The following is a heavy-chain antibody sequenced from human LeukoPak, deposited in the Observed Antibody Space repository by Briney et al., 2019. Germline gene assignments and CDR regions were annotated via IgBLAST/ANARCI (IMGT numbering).Heavy chain of an antibody. Sequence: SETLSLTCAVYGGSFSGYYWSWIRQPPGKGLEWIGEINHSGSTNYNPSLKSRVTISVDTSKNQFSLKLSSVTAADTAVYYCARGDIVGATMVPPAFDYWGQGTLVTVSS. D-gene: IGHD1-26*01. CDR2: INHSGST. V-gene: IGHV4-34*01. CDR1: GGSFSGYY. CDR3: ARGDIVGATMVPPAFDY. J-gene: IGHJ4*02.